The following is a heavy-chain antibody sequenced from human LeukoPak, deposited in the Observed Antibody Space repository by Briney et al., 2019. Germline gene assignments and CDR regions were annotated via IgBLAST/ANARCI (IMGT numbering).Heavy chain of an antibody. CDR3: ARIQPRIAAAFDY. CDR2: INPNSGGT. D-gene: IGHD6-13*01. J-gene: IGHJ4*02. Sequence: GASVKVSCKASGYTFTGYYMHWVRQAPGQGLEWMGWINPNSGGTNYAQKFQGRVTMTRDTSINTAYMELSRLRSDDTAVYYCARIQPRIAAAFDYWGQGTLVTVSS. V-gene: IGHV1-2*02. CDR1: GYTFTGYY.